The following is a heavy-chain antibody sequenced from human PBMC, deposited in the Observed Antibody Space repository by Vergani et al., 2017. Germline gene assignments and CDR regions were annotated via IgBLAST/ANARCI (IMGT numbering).Heavy chain of an antibody. CDR3: AGPQGTSAYYYGGFDY. V-gene: IGHV3-23*01. CDR1: GFIFSTYA. D-gene: IGHD3-22*01. J-gene: IGHJ4*02. CDR2: ISSDGGST. Sequence: EVQLLESGGDLVQPGGSLRLSCTASGFIFSTYAMSWVRQAPVKGLEWVSTISSDGGSTYYADSVKGRFTISRDNSKNTLSLQMNSLTAEDTAIYYCAGPQGTSAYYYGGFDYWGQGILVTVSS.